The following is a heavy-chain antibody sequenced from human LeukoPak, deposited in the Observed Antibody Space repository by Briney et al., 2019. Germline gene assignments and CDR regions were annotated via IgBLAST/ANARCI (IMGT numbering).Heavy chain of an antibody. D-gene: IGHD3-10*01. CDR2: ISSSSSYI. V-gene: IGHV3-21*04. Sequence: PGGSLRLSCAASGFTFSSYSMNWVRQAPGKGLEWVSSISSSSSYIYYADSVKGRFTISRDNAKNSLYLQMNSLRAEDTAVYYCARAIRSGSGSYYTPTNWFDPWGQGTLVTVSS. CDR3: ARAIRSGSGSYYTPTNWFDP. J-gene: IGHJ5*02. CDR1: GFTFSSYS.